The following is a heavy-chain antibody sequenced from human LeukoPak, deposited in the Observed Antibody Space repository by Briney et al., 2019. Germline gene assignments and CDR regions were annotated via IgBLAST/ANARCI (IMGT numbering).Heavy chain of an antibody. Sequence: PSETLSLTCTVSGGSISSSSYYWGWIRQPPGKGLEWIGSIYYSGSTYYNPSLKSRVTISVDTSKNQFSLKLSSVTAADTAVYYCARAWNYYDSSGYRTKRYYFDYWGQGTLVTVSS. D-gene: IGHD3-22*01. CDR2: IYYSGST. J-gene: IGHJ4*02. V-gene: IGHV4-39*07. CDR3: ARAWNYYDSSGYRTKRYYFDY. CDR1: GGSISSSSYY.